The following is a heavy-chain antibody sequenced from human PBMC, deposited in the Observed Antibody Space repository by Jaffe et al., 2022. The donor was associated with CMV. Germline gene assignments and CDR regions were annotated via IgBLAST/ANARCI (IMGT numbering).Heavy chain of an antibody. J-gene: IGHJ3*02. V-gene: IGHV4-59*08. CDR2: IYYSGST. CDR1: GGSISSYY. CDR3: ARPASHGAFDI. Sequence: QVQLQESGPGLVKPSETLSLTCTVSGGSISSYYWSWIRQPPGKGLEWIGYIYYSGSTNYNPSLKSRVTISVDTSKNQFSLKLSSVTAADTAVYYCARPASHGAFDIWGQGTMVTVSS.